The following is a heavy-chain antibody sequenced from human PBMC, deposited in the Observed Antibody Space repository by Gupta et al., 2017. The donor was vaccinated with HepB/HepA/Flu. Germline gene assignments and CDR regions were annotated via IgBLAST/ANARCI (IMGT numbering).Heavy chain of an antibody. CDR3: ARVRLQWLDALYYYYYGMDV. CDR2: IRAYNGNT. V-gene: IGHV1-18*01. Sequence: QVQLVQSGAEVKKPGASVKVSCKASGYTFTSYGISWVRQAPGQGLEWRGWIRAYNGNTNYAQKLQGRVTMTTDTSTSTAYMELRSLRSDDTAVYYCARVRLQWLDALYYYYYGMDVWGQGTTVTVSS. D-gene: IGHD6-19*01. CDR1: GYTFTSYG. J-gene: IGHJ6*02.